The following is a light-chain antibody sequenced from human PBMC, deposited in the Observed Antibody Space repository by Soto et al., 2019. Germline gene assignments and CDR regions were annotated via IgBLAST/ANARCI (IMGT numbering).Light chain of an antibody. J-gene: IGKJ1*01. CDR2: GAS. CDR3: QQYNNWPQT. Sequence: MTPAPAHPSVSQGERATLSCTASQTINNNVAWYQLKDGQVPRLLIYGASTRATDIPARFSGSGSGTEFTLTIRSLQSEDFAEYHCQQYNNWPQTFGQGTKVDIK. V-gene: IGKV3-15*01. CDR1: QTINNN.